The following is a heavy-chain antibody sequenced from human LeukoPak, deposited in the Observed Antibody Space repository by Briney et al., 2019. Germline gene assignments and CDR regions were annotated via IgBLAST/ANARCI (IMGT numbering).Heavy chain of an antibody. Sequence: RSLRLSCAASGFTFSSYAMHWVRQAPGKGLEWVAVISYDGSNKYYADSVKGRFTISRDNSKNTLYLQMNRLRAEDTAVYYCAGDREDCSSTSCYDPAFDIWGQGPIHSVSS. CDR2: ISYDGSNK. CDR1: GFTFSSYA. V-gene: IGHV3-30*04. CDR3: AGDREDCSSTSCYDPAFDI. J-gene: IGHJ3*02. D-gene: IGHD2-2*01.